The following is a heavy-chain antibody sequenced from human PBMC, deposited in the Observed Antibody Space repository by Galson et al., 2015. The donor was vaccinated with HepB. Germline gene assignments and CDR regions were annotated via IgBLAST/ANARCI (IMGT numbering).Heavy chain of an antibody. CDR2: INPNSGDT. J-gene: IGHJ5*02. CDR3: ARTLWSHWFDT. CDR1: GYTFTGYY. D-gene: IGHD5-18*01. Sequence: SVKVSCKASGYTFTGYYMHWVRQAPGEGLEWMGRINPNSGDTNYAQKFQGRVTMTRDTSISTAYMELSRLRSDDTAVYYCARTLWSHWFDTWGQGTLVTVSS. V-gene: IGHV1-2*06.